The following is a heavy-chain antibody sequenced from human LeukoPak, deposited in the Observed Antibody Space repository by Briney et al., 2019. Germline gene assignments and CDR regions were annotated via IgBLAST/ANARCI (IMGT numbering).Heavy chain of an antibody. J-gene: IGHJ4*02. CDR1: GFTFSSYG. D-gene: IGHD2-2*01. V-gene: IGHV3-23*01. CDR2: IRGSGGTT. CDR3: AKDPHCTGTSCPPN. Sequence: GRSLRLSCAASGFTFSSYGMHWVRQAPGKGLEWVSAIRGSGGTTYYADSVKGRFTISRDNSKNTLFLQMNSLRAEDTAVYYCAKDPHCTGTSCPPNWGQGTLVTVSS.